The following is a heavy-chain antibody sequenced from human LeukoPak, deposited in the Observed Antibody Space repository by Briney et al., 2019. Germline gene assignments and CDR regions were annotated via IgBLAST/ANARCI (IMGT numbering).Heavy chain of an antibody. Sequence: GGSLRLSCAASGFTFSSYAMSWVRRAPGKGLEWVSAISGSSSYTNHADSVKGRFTISRDNAKNSLYLQMNSLRVEDTAVYYCARDQGGGWYFDVWGRGTLVTVSS. V-gene: IGHV3-21*04. CDR3: ARDQGGGWYFDV. J-gene: IGHJ2*01. CDR2: ISGSSSYT. D-gene: IGHD1-26*01. CDR1: GFTFSSYA.